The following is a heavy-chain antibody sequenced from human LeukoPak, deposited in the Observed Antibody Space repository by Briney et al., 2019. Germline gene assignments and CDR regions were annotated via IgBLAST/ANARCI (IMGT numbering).Heavy chain of an antibody. D-gene: IGHD3-3*01. CDR2: ISGRGGST. CDR3: AKDYADFWSGYPS. Sequence: PGGSLRLSCAASGLTFSSYAMSWVRQAPGRGREWVSAISGRGGSTYYADSVKGRFTISRDNSKNTLYLQMNSLRAEDTAVYYCAKDYADFWSGYPSWGQGTLVTVSS. CDR1: GLTFSSYA. V-gene: IGHV3-23*01. J-gene: IGHJ4*02.